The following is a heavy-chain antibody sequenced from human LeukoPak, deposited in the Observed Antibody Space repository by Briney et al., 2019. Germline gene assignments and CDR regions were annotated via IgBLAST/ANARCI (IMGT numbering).Heavy chain of an antibody. V-gene: IGHV1-46*01. CDR3: ARGCLNVDIVATLDY. CDR1: GYTFTSYY. CDR2: INPSGGST. J-gene: IGHJ4*02. D-gene: IGHD5-12*01. Sequence: ASVKVSCKASGYTFTSYYMHWVRQAPGQGLEWMGIINPSGGSTSYAQKFQGRVTMTRDTSTSTVYMELSSLRSEDTAVYYCARGCLNVDIVATLDYWGQGTLVTVSS.